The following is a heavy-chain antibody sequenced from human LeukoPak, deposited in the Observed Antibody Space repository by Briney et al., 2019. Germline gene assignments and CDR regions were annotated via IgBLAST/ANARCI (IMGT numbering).Heavy chain of an antibody. Sequence: GGSLRLSCAASGFTFSSYWMSWVRQAPGKGLAWVANIKQDGSEKYYVDSVKGRFTISRDNAKNSLYLQMNSLRAEDTAVYYCARVSITIFGVDDDYWGQGTLVTVSS. D-gene: IGHD3-3*01. V-gene: IGHV3-7*01. J-gene: IGHJ4*02. CDR3: ARVSITIFGVDDDY. CDR2: IKQDGSEK. CDR1: GFTFSSYW.